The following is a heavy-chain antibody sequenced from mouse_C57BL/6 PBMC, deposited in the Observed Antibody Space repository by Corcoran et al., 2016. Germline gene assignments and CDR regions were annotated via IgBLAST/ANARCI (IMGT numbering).Heavy chain of an antibody. J-gene: IGHJ4*01. CDR1: GYTFTSYG. CDR3: AKREGYDGYYYAMDY. V-gene: IGHV1-81*01. Sequence: QVQLQQSGAELARPGASVKLSCKASGYTFTSYGISWVKQRTGQGLEWIGEIYPRSGNTYYNEKFKGKATLTADKSSSTAYMELRSLTSEDSAVYFCAKREGYDGYYYAMDYWGQGTSVTVSS. D-gene: IGHD2-2*01. CDR2: IYPRSGNT.